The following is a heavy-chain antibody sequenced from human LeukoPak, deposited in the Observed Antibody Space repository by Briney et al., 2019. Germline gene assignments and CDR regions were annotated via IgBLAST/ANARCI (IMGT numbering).Heavy chain of an antibody. CDR3: ARRPNRGYSGYGWP. Sequence: ASVKVSCKASGYTFTGYYMHWVRQAPGQGLEWMGSINPNSGGTNYAQKFQGRVTMTRDTSISTAYMELSRLRSDDTAVYYCARRPNRGYSGYGWPWGQGTLVTVSS. CDR2: INPNSGGT. D-gene: IGHD5-12*01. J-gene: IGHJ5*02. CDR1: GYTFTGYY. V-gene: IGHV1-2*02.